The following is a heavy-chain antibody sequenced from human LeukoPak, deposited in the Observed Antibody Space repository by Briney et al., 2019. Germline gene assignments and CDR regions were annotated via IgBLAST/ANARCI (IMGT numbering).Heavy chain of an antibody. D-gene: IGHD6-13*01. CDR1: GFTFSSYG. CDR2: ISYDGSNK. J-gene: IGHJ4*02. Sequence: GGSLRLSCAASGFTFSSYGMHWVRQAPGKGLEWVAVISYDGSNKYYADSVKARFTISRDNSKNTLYLQMNSLRAEDTAVYYCAKIAAAAPFDYWGQGTLVTVSS. CDR3: AKIAAAAPFDY. V-gene: IGHV3-30*18.